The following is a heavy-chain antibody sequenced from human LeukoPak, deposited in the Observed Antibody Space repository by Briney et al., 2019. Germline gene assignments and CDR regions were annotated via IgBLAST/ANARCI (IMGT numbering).Heavy chain of an antibody. CDR3: ARLESASFDP. CDR2: IYSSGST. CDR1: GGSIISYY. D-gene: IGHD5-24*01. Sequence: PSETLSLTCTVSGGSIISYYWSWIRQPPGKGLEYIGYIYSSGSTNYNPSLKSRVTISVDTSKNHFSLKLSPVTAADTAVYYCARLESASFDPWGQGTLVTVSS. J-gene: IGHJ5*02. V-gene: IGHV4-59*08.